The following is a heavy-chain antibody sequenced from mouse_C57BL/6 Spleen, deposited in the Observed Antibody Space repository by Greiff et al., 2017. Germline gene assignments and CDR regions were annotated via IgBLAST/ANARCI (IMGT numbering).Heavy chain of an antibody. D-gene: IGHD1-1*01. CDR1: GYTFTDYY. CDR2: IYPGSGNT. Sequence: QVQLKQSGAELVRPGASVKLSCKASGYTFTDYYINWVKQRPGQGLEWIARIYPGSGNTYYNEKFKGKATLTAEKSSSTAYMQLSSLTSEDSAVYFCARSGGTITTVVAPPFAYWGQGTLVTVSA. CDR3: ARSGGTITTVVAPPFAY. J-gene: IGHJ3*01. V-gene: IGHV1-76*01.